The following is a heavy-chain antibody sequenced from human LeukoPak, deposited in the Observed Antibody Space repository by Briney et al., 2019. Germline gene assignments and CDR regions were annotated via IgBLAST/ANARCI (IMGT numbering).Heavy chain of an antibody. CDR3: ARRGGGSYYYGMDV. CDR2: MNPNSGNT. D-gene: IGHD4-23*01. CDR1: GYTFTSYD. V-gene: IGHV1-8*01. J-gene: IGHJ6*02. Sequence: ASVKVSCKASGYTFTSYDINWVQQATGQGLEWMGWMNPNSGNTGYAQKFQGRVTMTRNTSISTAYMELSSLRSEDTAVYYCARRGGGSYYYGMDVWGQGTTVTVSS.